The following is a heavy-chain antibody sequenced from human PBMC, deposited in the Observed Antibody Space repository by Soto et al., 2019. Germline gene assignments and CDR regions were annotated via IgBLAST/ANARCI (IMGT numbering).Heavy chain of an antibody. CDR3: AKEGGGGYNDYYYGMDV. CDR1: GFTFSSYG. Sequence: QVQLVESGGGVVQPGRSLRLSCAASGFTFSSYGMHWVRQAPGKGLEWVAVISYDGSNKYYADSVKGRFTISRDNSKNTLYLQMNSLRAEDTVVYYCAKEGGGGYNDYYYGMDVWGQGTTVTVSS. V-gene: IGHV3-30*18. CDR2: ISYDGSNK. J-gene: IGHJ6*02. D-gene: IGHD1-26*01.